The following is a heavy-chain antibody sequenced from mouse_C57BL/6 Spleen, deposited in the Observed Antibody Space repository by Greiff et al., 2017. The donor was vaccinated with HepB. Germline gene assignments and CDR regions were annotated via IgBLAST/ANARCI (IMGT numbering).Heavy chain of an antibody. V-gene: IGHV1-82*01. D-gene: IGHD2-2*01. Sequence: QVQLKESGPELVKPGASVKISCKASGYAFSSSWMNWVKQRPGKGLEWIGRIYPGDGDTNYNGKFKGKATLTADKSSSTAYMQLRSLTSEDSAVYFCARRGLPDYYFDYWGQGTTLTVSS. CDR1: GYAFSSSW. CDR3: ARRGLPDYYFDY. CDR2: IYPGDGDT. J-gene: IGHJ2*01.